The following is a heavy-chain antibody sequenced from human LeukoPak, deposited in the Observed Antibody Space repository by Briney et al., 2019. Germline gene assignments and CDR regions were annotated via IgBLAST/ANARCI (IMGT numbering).Heavy chain of an antibody. CDR3: AKEKIAAAAIVYFDY. CDR1: GFTFSSYG. D-gene: IGHD6-13*01. J-gene: IGHJ4*02. CDR2: ISYDGSNK. Sequence: GGSLRLSCAASGFTFSSYGMHWVRQAPGKGLEWVAVISYDGSNKYYADSVKGRFTISRDSSKNTLYLQMNSLRAEDTAVYYCAKEKIAAAAIVYFDYWGQGTLVTVSS. V-gene: IGHV3-30*18.